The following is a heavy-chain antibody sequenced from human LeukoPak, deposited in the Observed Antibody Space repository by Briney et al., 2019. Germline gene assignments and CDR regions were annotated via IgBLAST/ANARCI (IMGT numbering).Heavy chain of an antibody. CDR1: GFTFSSYW. J-gene: IGHJ4*02. Sequence: GGSLRLSCTASGFTFSSYWMSWVRQAPGKGLEWVANIKQDGSEKYYVDSVKGRFTITRDNAKNSLYLQMNSLRAEDTAVYYCARDEYLRGSYGDYLGPDYWGQGTLVTASS. CDR3: ARDEYLRGSYGDYLGPDY. D-gene: IGHD4-17*01. V-gene: IGHV3-7*03. CDR2: IKQDGSEK.